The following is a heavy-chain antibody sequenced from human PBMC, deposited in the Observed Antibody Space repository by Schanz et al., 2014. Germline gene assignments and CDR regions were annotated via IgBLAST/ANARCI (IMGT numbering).Heavy chain of an antibody. J-gene: IGHJ6*02. Sequence: VQLVESGGGVVQPGRSLRLSCAASGFSFSIFAMTWVRQAPGQGLEWVSTISGSGGDTYPADSVKGRFTISRDNSKNTLYLQMNSLRAEDTAVYYCARDRQQLVGRIGYYYGMDVWGQGTTVTVSS. CDR3: ARDRQQLVGRIGYYYGMDV. V-gene: IGHV3-23*04. D-gene: IGHD6-13*01. CDR2: ISGSGGDT. CDR1: GFSFSIFA.